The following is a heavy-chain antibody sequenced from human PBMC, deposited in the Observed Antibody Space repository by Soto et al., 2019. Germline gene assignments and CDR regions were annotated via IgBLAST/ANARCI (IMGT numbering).Heavy chain of an antibody. D-gene: IGHD6-13*01. Sequence: GGSLRLSCEASGLTFSTYWMHWVRRAPGKGLEWVANKNQDGSQTYYVDSVKGRFTISRDNAKKSLYLQMNSLRVEDTAVYYCARAIAAAASYWGQGTLVTVSS. CDR1: GLTFSTYW. J-gene: IGHJ4*02. CDR2: KNQDGSQT. V-gene: IGHV3-7*04. CDR3: ARAIAAAASY.